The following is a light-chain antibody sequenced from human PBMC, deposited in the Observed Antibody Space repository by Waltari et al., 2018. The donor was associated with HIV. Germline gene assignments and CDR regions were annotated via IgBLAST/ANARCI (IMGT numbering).Light chain of an antibody. CDR3: SSYAGSNNGDYVV. CDR2: EVS. Sequence: QSALTQPPSASGSPGQSVTISCTGTSSDVGGYNYVSWYQQHPGKAPKLMIYEVSKRPSGVPDRFFGSKSGNTASLTVSGLQAEDEADYYCSSYAGSNNGDYVVFGGGTKLTVL. CDR1: SSDVGGYNY. V-gene: IGLV2-8*01. J-gene: IGLJ2*01.